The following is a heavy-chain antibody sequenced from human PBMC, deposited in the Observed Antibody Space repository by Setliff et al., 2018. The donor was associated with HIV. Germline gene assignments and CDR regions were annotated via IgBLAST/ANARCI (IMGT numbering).Heavy chain of an antibody. D-gene: IGHD2-2*02. V-gene: IGHV4-30-4*08. Sequence: SETLSLTCTVSGGSISSGDYYWSWIRQPPGKVLEWIGYIYYSGSTYYNPSLKSRVTISVDTSKNQFSLKLSSVTAADPAVYYCARGPQKSVVPAAIKHYYFDYWGQGTLVTVSS. CDR1: GGSISSGDYY. J-gene: IGHJ4*02. CDR2: IYYSGST. CDR3: ARGPQKSVVPAAIKHYYFDY.